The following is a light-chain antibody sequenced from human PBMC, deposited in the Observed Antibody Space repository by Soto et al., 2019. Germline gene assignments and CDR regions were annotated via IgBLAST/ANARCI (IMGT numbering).Light chain of an antibody. CDR3: SSYAGSNIL. CDR2: EVT. Sequence: QAVLTQPPSASGSPGQSVTFSCTGTSSDVGGYNYVSWYQQHPGKAPKLMIFEVTKRPSGVPDRFSGSKSGNTASLTVSGLQAEDEADYYCSSYAGSNILFGGGTKLTVL. CDR1: SSDVGGYNY. J-gene: IGLJ2*01. V-gene: IGLV2-8*01.